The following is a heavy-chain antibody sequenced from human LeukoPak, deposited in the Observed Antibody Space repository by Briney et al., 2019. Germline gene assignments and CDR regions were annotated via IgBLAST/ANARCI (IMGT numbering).Heavy chain of an antibody. CDR1: GYTFTSYG. Sequence: ASVKVSCKASGYTFTSYGISWVRQAPGQGLEWMGWISAYNGNTNYAQKLQGRVTMTTDTSTSTAYIELRSLRSDDTAVYYCARDGTTDYDFWSGDFDYWGQGTLVTVSS. J-gene: IGHJ4*02. CDR3: ARDGTTDYDFWSGDFDY. D-gene: IGHD3-3*01. V-gene: IGHV1-18*01. CDR2: ISAYNGNT.